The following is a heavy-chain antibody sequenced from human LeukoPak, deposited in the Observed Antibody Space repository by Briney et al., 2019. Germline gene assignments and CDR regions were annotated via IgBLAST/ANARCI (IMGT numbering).Heavy chain of an antibody. Sequence: ASVKVSCKASGYTSTSYGISWVRQAPGQGLEWMGWISVYNGNTKYAQKLQGRVTMTTDTSTSTAYVELRSLRSDDTAVYYCARDPRSTNYYDRSGYYGDYFDDWGQGTLVTVSS. V-gene: IGHV1-18*01. J-gene: IGHJ4*02. D-gene: IGHD3-22*01. CDR1: GYTSTSYG. CDR2: ISVYNGNT. CDR3: ARDPRSTNYYDRSGYYGDYFDD.